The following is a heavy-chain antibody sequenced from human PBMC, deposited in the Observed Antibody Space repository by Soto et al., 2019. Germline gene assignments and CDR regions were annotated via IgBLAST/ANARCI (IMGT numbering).Heavy chain of an antibody. CDR1: GFTFSAYY. V-gene: IGHV3-11*01. D-gene: IGHD1-26*01. J-gene: IGHJ4*02. CDR2: ISDSGSVT. Sequence: QVQLVESGGGLVKPEGSLRLSCAASGFTFSAYYMSWIRQAPGKGLEWVSYISDSGSVTHYGASVKGRFPISRDNAKAALYLQMARLRAEDTAIYYYARSLVLEVAALSQWAQGTLVTVSS. CDR3: ARSLVLEVAALSQ.